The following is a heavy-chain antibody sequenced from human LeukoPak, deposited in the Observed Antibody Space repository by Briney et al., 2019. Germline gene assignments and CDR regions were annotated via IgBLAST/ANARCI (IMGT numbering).Heavy chain of an antibody. J-gene: IGHJ4*02. CDR1: GFTFSTYA. CDR2: ITNTGDDT. D-gene: IGHD3-22*01. CDR3: ASTYDSSGYFFDY. V-gene: IGHV3-23*01. Sequence: GGSLRLSCAASGFTFSTYALSWVRQAPGKGLHWVSAITNTGDDTFYADSVRGRFTISRDNSKNTLYLQMNSLRAEDTAVYYCASTYDSSGYFFDYWGQGTLVTVSS.